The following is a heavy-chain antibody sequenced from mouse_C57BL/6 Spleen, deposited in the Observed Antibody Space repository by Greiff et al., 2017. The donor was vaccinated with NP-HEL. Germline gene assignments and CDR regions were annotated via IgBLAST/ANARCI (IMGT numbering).Heavy chain of an antibody. CDR3: ARTQFPNYFDY. CDR1: GFTFSDYG. CDR2: ISTGSSTI. J-gene: IGHJ2*01. V-gene: IGHV5-17*01. Sequence: DVQLQESGGGLVKPGGSLKLSCAASGFTFSDYGMHWVRQAPEKGLEWVAYISTGSSTIYYADTVKGRFTISRDNAKNTLFLQMTSLRSEDTAMYYCARTQFPNYFDYWGQGTTLTVSS.